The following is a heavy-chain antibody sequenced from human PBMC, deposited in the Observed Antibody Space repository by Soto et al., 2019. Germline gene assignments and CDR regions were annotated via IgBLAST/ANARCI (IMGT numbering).Heavy chain of an antibody. CDR1: GGSISSYY. CDR2: IYYSGST. CDR3: ARGGLLWFGDPGGMDV. V-gene: IGHV4-59*01. D-gene: IGHD3-10*01. Sequence: PSETLSLTCTVSGGSISSYYWSWIRQPPGKGLEWIGYIYYSGSTNYNPSLKSRVTISINTSKNQFSLKLSPVTAADTAVYYCARGGLLWFGDPGGMDVWGQGTTVTVSS. J-gene: IGHJ6*02.